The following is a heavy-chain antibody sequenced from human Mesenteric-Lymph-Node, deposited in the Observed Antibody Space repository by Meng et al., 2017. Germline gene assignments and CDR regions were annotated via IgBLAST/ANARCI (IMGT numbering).Heavy chain of an antibody. V-gene: IGHV3-74*01. CDR1: GFTLSSHY. J-gene: IGHJ4*02. D-gene: IGHD6-19*01. CDR2: INPDGGDT. CDR3: AKDRSSGHDLDY. Sequence: EVQLVESGGGLIQPGGSLRLSCAASGFTLSSHYMHWVRQAPGEGLLWVSRINPDGGDTNYADSVKGRFTISRDNPKNTLHLQLDSLRDEDTAVFYCAKDRSSGHDLDYWGQGTLVTVSS.